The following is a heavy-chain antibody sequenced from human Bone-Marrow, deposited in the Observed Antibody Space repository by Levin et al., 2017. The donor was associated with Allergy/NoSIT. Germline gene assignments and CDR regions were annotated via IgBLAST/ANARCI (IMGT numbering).Heavy chain of an antibody. CDR3: ARGNEIIAARPSAFDI. J-gene: IGHJ3*02. CDR1: GGSFSGYY. CDR2: INHSGST. Sequence: GSLRLSCAVYGGSFSGYYWSWIRQPPGKGLEWIGEINHSGSTNYNPSLKSRVTISIDTSKNQFSLKLSSVTAADTAVYYCARGNEIIAARPSAFDIWGQGTMVTVSS. D-gene: IGHD6-6*01. V-gene: IGHV4-34*01.